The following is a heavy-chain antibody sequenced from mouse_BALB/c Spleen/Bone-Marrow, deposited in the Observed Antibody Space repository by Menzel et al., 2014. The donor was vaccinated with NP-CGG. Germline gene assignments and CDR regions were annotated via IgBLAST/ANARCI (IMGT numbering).Heavy chain of an antibody. D-gene: IGHD2-14*01. CDR2: IWAGGGT. CDR1: GFSLTSYG. CDR3: ARVIRYESYFDY. V-gene: IGHV2-9*02. J-gene: IGHJ2*01. Sequence: VMLVESGPGLVAPSQSLSITCTVSGFSLTSYGVHWVRQPPGKGLEWLGVIWAGGGTNYNSALMSRLSISKDNSKSQVFLKMNCLQTDDTAMYYCARVIRYESYFDYWGQGTTLTVSS.